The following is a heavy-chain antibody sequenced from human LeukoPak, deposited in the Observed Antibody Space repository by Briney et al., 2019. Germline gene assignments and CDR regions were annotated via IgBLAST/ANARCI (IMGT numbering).Heavy chain of an antibody. D-gene: IGHD5-24*01. Sequence: PGGSLRLSCAASGFSFDDYAMLWGRQGPGKGLEWVSLISGDGGSTYYGDSVKGRFTISRDNSKNSLYLEMNSLRIEDTGLYYCAKDKGDGEYVDYWGQGTLVTVSS. J-gene: IGHJ4*02. CDR1: GFSFDDYA. V-gene: IGHV3-43*02. CDR3: AKDKGDGEYVDY. CDR2: ISGDGGST.